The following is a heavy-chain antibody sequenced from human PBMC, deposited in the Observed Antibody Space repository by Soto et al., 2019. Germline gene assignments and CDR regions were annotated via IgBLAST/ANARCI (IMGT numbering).Heavy chain of an antibody. V-gene: IGHV4-31*03. Sequence: SETLSLTCTVSGGSVSSGSYYWSWIRQHPGRGLEWIGYIYYTGNTYYNPSLKSRLAISVDTSKNQFSLKLTSVTAAETAVYYCERDPRSAYYNGNWGQGTLVTVSS. CDR2: IYYTGNT. CDR3: ERDPRSAYYNGN. J-gene: IGHJ4*02. D-gene: IGHD3-3*01. CDR1: GGSVSSGSYY.